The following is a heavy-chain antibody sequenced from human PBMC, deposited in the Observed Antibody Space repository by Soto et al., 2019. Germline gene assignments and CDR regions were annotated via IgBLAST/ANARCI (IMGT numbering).Heavy chain of an antibody. J-gene: IGHJ5*02. D-gene: IGHD4-17*01. Sequence: ASVKVSCKASGYTFTSTWMHWVRQAPGKGLEWMGGFDPEDGETIYAQKFQGRVTITADESTSTAYMELSSLRSEDTAVYYCARDATTVTVYNWFDPWGQGTLVTVSS. CDR1: GYTFTSTW. CDR2: FDPEDGET. V-gene: IGHV1-24*01. CDR3: ARDATTVTVYNWFDP.